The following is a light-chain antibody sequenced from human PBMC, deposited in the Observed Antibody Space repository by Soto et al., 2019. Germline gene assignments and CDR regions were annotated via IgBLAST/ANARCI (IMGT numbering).Light chain of an antibody. CDR2: AAS. J-gene: IGKJ1*01. V-gene: IGKV1-17*03. CDR3: LQHNSYPRT. CDR1: QVISNY. Sequence: DIRMTQSPSTMSASVGDRVTITCRASQVISNYLAWYQQKPGKVPERLIYAASSLQSGVPSRFSGSGSGTEFTLTISSLQPEDFATYYCLQHNSYPRTFGQGTKVDIK.